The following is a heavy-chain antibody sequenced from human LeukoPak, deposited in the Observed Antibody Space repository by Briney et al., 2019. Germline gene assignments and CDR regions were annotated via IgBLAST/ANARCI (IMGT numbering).Heavy chain of an antibody. D-gene: IGHD3-10*01. CDR1: GFTFSSYG. V-gene: IGHV3-30*18. Sequence: GGSLRLSCAASGFTFSSYGMHWVRQAPGKGLEWVAVISYDGSNKYYADSVKGRFTISRDNSKNTLYLQMNSLRAEDTAVYYCAKDWGVLTYYYGSGSYLLPGLDYWGQGTLVTVSS. CDR2: ISYDGSNK. J-gene: IGHJ4*02. CDR3: AKDWGVLTYYYGSGSYLLPGLDY.